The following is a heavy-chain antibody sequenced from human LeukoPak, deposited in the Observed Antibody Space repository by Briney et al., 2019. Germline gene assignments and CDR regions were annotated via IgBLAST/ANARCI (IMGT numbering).Heavy chain of an antibody. CDR2: MNPNSGNT. Sequence: ASVKVSCKASGYTFTSYDINWVRQATGQGLEWMGWMNPNSGNTGYAQKFQGRVTMTRNTSISTAYMELSSLRSEDTAVYYCARDRDVYSSRWNRNFAYWGQGTLVTVSA. CDR1: GYTFTSYD. J-gene: IGHJ4*02. CDR3: ARDRDVYSSRWNRNFAY. V-gene: IGHV1-8*01. D-gene: IGHD6-13*01.